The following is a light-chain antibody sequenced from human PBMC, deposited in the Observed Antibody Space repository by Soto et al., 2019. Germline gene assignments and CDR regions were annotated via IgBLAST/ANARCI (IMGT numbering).Light chain of an antibody. Sequence: IQMTQSPSSLSASVGDRVTITCQASHDISNCLNWYQQKPGKAPKLLIYDAFNSETGVPSRFSGSGSGTDFTFTISSLQPEDIATYYFQQYENLPLTFGPGTKVDIK. CDR1: HDISNC. J-gene: IGKJ3*01. CDR2: DAF. V-gene: IGKV1-33*01. CDR3: QQYENLPLT.